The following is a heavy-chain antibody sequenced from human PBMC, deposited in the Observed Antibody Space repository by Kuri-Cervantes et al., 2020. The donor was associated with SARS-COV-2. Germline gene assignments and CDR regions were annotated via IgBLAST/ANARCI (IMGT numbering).Heavy chain of an antibody. Sequence: ASVKVSCKASGYTFTSYYMHWVRQAPGQGLEWMGIINPSGGSTSYAQKFQGRVTMTRDTSTSTVYMELSSLRSEDTAVYYCARGRALTIFGVVTGSYGAFDIWGQGTMVTVSS. V-gene: IGHV1-46*01. CDR1: GYTFTSYY. CDR3: ARGRALTIFGVVTGSYGAFDI. CDR2: INPSGGST. D-gene: IGHD3-3*01. J-gene: IGHJ3*02.